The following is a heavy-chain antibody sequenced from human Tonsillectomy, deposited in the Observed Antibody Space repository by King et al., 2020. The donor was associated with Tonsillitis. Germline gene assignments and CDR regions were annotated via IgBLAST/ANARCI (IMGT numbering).Heavy chain of an antibody. J-gene: IGHJ4*02. CDR2: IIHSGST. CDR1: GGSFSGYY. Sequence: VQLQQWGAGLLKPSETLSLTCAVYGGSFSGYYWSWIRQPPGKGLDWIVEIIHSGSTNYNPSLKSRVTISVDTSKNQFSLKLSSVTAADTAVYYCARSVTLAACDYWGQGTLVTVSS. V-gene: IGHV4-34*12. D-gene: IGHD6-13*01. CDR3: ARSVTLAACDY.